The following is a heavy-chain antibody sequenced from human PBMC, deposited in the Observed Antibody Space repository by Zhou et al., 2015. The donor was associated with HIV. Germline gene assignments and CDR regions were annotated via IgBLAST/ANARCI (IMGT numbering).Heavy chain of an antibody. CDR3: ARDLATMVQGVMNDY. D-gene: IGHD3-10*01. CDR2: INPSGGST. CDR1: GYTFTSYY. V-gene: IGHV1-46*01. Sequence: QVQLVQSGAEVKKPGASVKVSCKASGYTFTSYYMHWVRQAPGQGLEWMGIINPSGGSTSYAQKFQGRVTMTRDTSTSTVYMELSSLRSEDTAVYYCARDLATMVQGVMNDYWGQGTLVTVSS. J-gene: IGHJ4*02.